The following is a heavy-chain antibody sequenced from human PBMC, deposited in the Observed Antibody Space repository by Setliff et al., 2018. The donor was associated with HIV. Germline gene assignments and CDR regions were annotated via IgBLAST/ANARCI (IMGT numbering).Heavy chain of an antibody. CDR2: IYYSGST. CDR1: GGSMNSYY. J-gene: IGHJ6*03. Sequence: SETLSLTCTVSGGSMNSYYWNWIRQPPGKGLEWIGYIYYSGSTNYNPSLKSRVTILVDTSKNQFSLKLNSVTAADTAVYYCARSDGGAAADNYYYYYMGVWGKGTTVTVSS. CDR3: ARSDGGAAADNYYYYYMGV. D-gene: IGHD6-13*01. V-gene: IGHV4-59*08.